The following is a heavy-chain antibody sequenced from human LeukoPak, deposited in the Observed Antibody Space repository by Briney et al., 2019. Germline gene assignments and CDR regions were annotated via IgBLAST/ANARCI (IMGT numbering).Heavy chain of an antibody. CDR2: INADGGTT. CDR3: GRNRGALDY. D-gene: IGHD3-10*01. J-gene: IGHJ4*02. V-gene: IGHV3-74*01. Sequence: GGSLRLSCEASGFTFTDYWMHWVRQAPGEGLVWVSRINADGGTTRYADSVRGRFTISRDNARNTVHLQMNNLGADDTAVYYCGRNRGALDYWGQGTLVTVSS. CDR1: GFTFTDYW.